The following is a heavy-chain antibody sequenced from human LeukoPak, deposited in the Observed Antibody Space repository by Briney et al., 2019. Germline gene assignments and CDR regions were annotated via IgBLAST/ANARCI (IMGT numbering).Heavy chain of an antibody. J-gene: IGHJ4*02. Sequence: SETLSLTCAVYVDSFTGHYWSWIRQPPGKGLEWIGQINHSGSTNYTPSLKSRVTISVDTSKNQVSLKLSSVTAADTAVYYCASSLTGYYTHFDYWGQGTLVTVSS. CDR1: VDSFTGHY. CDR3: ASSLTGYYTHFDY. CDR2: INHSGST. D-gene: IGHD3-9*01. V-gene: IGHV4-34*01.